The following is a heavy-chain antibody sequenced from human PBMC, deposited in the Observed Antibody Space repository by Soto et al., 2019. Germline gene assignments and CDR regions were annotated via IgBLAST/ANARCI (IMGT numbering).Heavy chain of an antibody. CDR2: INAGNGNT. Sequence: ASVKVSCKASGGTFNSYAIHWVRQAPGQRLEWMGWINAGNGNTKYSQKFQGRVTITRDTSASTAYMELSSLRSEDTAVYYCASSYCISTSCPPYYGMDVWGQGTTVNVSS. J-gene: IGHJ6*02. V-gene: IGHV1-3*01. CDR3: ASSYCISTSCPPYYGMDV. D-gene: IGHD2-2*01. CDR1: GGTFNSYA.